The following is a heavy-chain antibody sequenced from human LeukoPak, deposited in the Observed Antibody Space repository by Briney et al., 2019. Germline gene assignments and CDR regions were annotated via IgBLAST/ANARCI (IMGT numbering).Heavy chain of an antibody. J-gene: IGHJ4*02. CDR1: GFTFSTYA. Sequence: GGSLRLSCAASGFTFSTYAMSWVRQAAGKGLEWVSLISGSGGGTYYADSVKGRFTISRDNAKNSLYLQMNSLRAEDTAVYYCAKDPTGPGGSFENYWGQGTLVTVSS. V-gene: IGHV3-23*01. CDR3: AKDPTGPGGSFENY. CDR2: ISGSGGGT. D-gene: IGHD2/OR15-2a*01.